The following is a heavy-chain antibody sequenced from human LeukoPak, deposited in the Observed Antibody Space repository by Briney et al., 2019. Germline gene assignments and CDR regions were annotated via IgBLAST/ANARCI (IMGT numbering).Heavy chain of an antibody. CDR2: ISAYNGNT. CDR1: GYTFTNYG. J-gene: IGHJ6*02. D-gene: IGHD2-2*01. CDR3: ARELVPAAKSPYYYYYGMDV. Sequence: ASVKVSCKASGYTFTNYGISWVRQAPGQGLEWMGWISAYNGNTNYAQKLQSRVTMTTDTSTSTAYMELSSLRSEDTAVYYCARELVPAAKSPYYYYYGMDVWGQGTTVTVSS. V-gene: IGHV1-18*01.